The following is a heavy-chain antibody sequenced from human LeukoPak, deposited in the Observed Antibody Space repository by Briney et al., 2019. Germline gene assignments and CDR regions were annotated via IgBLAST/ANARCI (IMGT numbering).Heavy chain of an antibody. CDR1: GYTFTSYY. CDR2: INPSGGST. D-gene: IGHD3-3*01. Sequence: GASVKVSCKASGYTFTSYYMHWVRQAPGQGLEWMGIINPSGGSTSYAQKFQGRVTMTRDTSISTAYMELSRLRSDDTAVYYCARDDFWSDYWGQGTLVTVSS. CDR3: ARDDFWSDY. V-gene: IGHV1-46*01. J-gene: IGHJ4*02.